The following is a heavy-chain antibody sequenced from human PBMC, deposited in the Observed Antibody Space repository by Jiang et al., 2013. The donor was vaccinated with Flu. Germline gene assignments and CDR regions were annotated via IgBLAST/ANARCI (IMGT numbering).Heavy chain of an antibody. CDR2: LWYDGRTQ. D-gene: IGHD6-6*01. V-gene: IGHV3-33*06. CDR3: AKDLGDSSSSRNDAFDI. Sequence: SGFTFSSCGMHWVRQAPGKGLEWVAVLWYDGRTQYYGDSVKGRSTISRDDSKNTLYLQMNSLRADDTAVYYCAKDLGDSSSSRNDAFDIWGQGTMVSVSS. J-gene: IGHJ3*02. CDR1: GFTFSSCG.